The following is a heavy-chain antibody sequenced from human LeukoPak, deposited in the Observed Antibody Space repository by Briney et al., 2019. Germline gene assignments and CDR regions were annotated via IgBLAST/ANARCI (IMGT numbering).Heavy chain of an antibody. J-gene: IGHJ3*02. CDR2: IYPGDSDT. CDR3: ASAYRGSLDAFDI. D-gene: IGHD1-26*01. CDR1: GYSFTSYW. Sequence: GESLKISCKGSGYSFTSYWIGWVRQMPGKGLEWMGIIYPGDSDTRYSPSFQGQVTISADKSISPAYLQWSSLKASDTAMYYCASAYRGSLDAFDIWGQGTMVTVSS. V-gene: IGHV5-51*01.